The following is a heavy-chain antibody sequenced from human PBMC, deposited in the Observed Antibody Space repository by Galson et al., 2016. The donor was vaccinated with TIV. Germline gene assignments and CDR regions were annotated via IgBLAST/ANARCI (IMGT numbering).Heavy chain of an antibody. Sequence: SVKVSCKASGYTFSSYDINWVRQATGQGLEWVGWMNPSNGNTGLAQNFQGRVTMTRDTSMNTASMELNSLGSEETAVYYCTWGEDLDVWGNGTTVTVSP. V-gene: IGHV1-8*02. CDR1: GYTFSSYD. CDR2: MNPSNGNT. J-gene: IGHJ6*04. D-gene: IGHD3/OR15-3a*01. CDR3: TWGEDLDV.